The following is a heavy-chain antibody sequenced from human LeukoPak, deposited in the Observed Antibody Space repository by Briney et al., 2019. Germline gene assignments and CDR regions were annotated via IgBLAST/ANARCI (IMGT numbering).Heavy chain of an antibody. CDR2: IYYSGST. D-gene: IGHD3-22*01. CDR1: GGSISSGGYY. V-gene: IGHV4-61*08. Sequence: SQTLSLTCTVSGGSISSGGYYWSWIRQPPGKGLEWIGYIYYSGSTNYNPSLKSRVTISVDTSKNQFSLKLSSVTAADTAVYYCARTYYYDSSGYYPYGMDVWGQGTTVTVSS. J-gene: IGHJ6*02. CDR3: ARTYYYDSSGYYPYGMDV.